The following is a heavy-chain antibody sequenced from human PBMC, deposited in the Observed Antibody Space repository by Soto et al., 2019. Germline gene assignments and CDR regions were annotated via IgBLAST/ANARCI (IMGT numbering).Heavy chain of an antibody. Sequence: QVQLVESGGCVVQPGGSLRLSCAASGFTFGTYAMHWVRQAPGKGLEWVAVIYYDGSNRYYGDAVKGRFTISRDNSKSTLYLQMSSLRAEDTAVYYCARAFCTNGVCYYFFDYWGHGTLVTVSS. CDR2: IYYDGSNR. CDR1: GFTFGTYA. D-gene: IGHD2-8*01. V-gene: IGHV3-33*01. CDR3: ARAFCTNGVCYYFFDY. J-gene: IGHJ4*01.